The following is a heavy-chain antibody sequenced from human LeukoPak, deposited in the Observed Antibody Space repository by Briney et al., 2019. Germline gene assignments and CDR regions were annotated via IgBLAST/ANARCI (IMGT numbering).Heavy chain of an antibody. Sequence: GASVKVSCKASGYTFTTYDINWVRQASGQGLDWMGWMNPNSGNTGYAQKFQGRVTMTRNTSTTTAYMELNSLRSEDTAVYYCASEQWLKREGVYYYYGVAVWGQGTTVTVSS. D-gene: IGHD6-19*01. V-gene: IGHV1-8*01. CDR1: GYTFTTYD. CDR3: ASEQWLKREGVYYYYGVAV. CDR2: MNPNSGNT. J-gene: IGHJ6*02.